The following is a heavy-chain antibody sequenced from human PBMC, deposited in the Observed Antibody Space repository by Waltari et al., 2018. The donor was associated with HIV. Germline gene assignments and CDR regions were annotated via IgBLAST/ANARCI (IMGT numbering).Heavy chain of an antibody. CDR3: AKDRQQYSYFGMDV. CDR2: RNPSGGAT. V-gene: IGHV1-46*01. D-gene: IGHD1-1*01. CDR1: GYFFSSYY. J-gene: IGHJ6*02. Sequence: QVHLVQSGAEVKKPGASVKVSCKTSGYFFSSYYIHWVRQAPGQGRDWMGVRNPSGGATNYAQKFQGRVPMTTATSTSTVYMELTNLGSEDTAVYYCAKDRQQYSYFGMDVWGQGTTVTVSS.